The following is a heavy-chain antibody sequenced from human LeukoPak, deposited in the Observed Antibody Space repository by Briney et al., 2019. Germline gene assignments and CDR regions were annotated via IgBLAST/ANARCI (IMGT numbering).Heavy chain of an antibody. D-gene: IGHD3-22*01. J-gene: IGHJ3*02. CDR2: IYNGGST. Sequence: SETLSLTCTVSGGSIGGSYWSWIRQPPGKGLQWMGYIYNGGSTTYNPFPRSRLSMSVDPSNNQVSLKVTSVTAADTAVYYCARHFSGDYYDSSGYSAFDIWGQGTMVTVSS. V-gene: IGHV4-59*08. CDR1: GGSIGGSY. CDR3: ARHFSGDYYDSSGYSAFDI.